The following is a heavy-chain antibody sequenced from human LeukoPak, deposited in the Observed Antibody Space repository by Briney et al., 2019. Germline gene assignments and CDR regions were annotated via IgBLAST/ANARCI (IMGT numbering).Heavy chain of an antibody. CDR2: VSYSGKT. V-gene: IGHV4-59*01. CDR1: GGSINNFY. Sequence: SETLSLTCTVSGGSINNFYWTWIRHRPGKGLEWIGYVSYSGKTDYNPSLQSRVTISVETSKNQFSLRLNSVTAADTAMYYCARGGVATIVLDYWGQGTLVTVSS. J-gene: IGHJ4*02. D-gene: IGHD5-12*01. CDR3: ARGGVATIVLDY.